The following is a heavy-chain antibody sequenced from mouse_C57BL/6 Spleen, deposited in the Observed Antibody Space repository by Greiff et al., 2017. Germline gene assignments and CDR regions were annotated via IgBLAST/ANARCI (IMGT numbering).Heavy chain of an antibody. J-gene: IGHJ4*01. CDR1: GYTFTSYW. Sequence: QVQLKQSGTELVKPGASVKLSCKASGYTFTSYWMHWVKQRPGQGLEWIGNINPSNGGTNYNEKFKSKATLTVDKSSSTAYMQLSSLTSEDSAVYYCARDYYGRGAMDYWGQGTSVTVSS. V-gene: IGHV1-53*01. CDR2: INPSNGGT. D-gene: IGHD1-1*01. CDR3: ARDYYGRGAMDY.